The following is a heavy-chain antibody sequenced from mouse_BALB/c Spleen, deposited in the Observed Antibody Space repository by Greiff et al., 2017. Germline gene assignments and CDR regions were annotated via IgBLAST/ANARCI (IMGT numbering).Heavy chain of an antibody. CDR2: IDPANGNT. V-gene: IGHV14-3*02. CDR1: GFNIKDTY. CDR3: ARRPNYYAMDY. Sequence: VQLQQSGAELVKPGASVKLSCTASGFNIKDTYMHWVKQRPEQALEWIGRIDPANGNTKYDPKFQGKATITADTSSNTAYLQLSSLTSEDTAVYYCARRPNYYAMDYWGQGTSVTVSS. J-gene: IGHJ4*01.